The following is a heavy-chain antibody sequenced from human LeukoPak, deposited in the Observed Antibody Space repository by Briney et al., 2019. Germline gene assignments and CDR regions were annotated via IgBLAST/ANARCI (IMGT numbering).Heavy chain of an antibody. CDR3: ARDQGATTDY. J-gene: IGHJ4*02. V-gene: IGHV3-66*01. D-gene: IGHD1-26*01. Sequence: PGGSLRLSCAASGFTASSNYISGVRKAPGKGLEWVSVIYSGGSTYYADSVKGRFTISRDNSKNTLYLQMNSLRAEDTAVYYCARDQGATTDYWGQGTLVTVSS. CDR2: IYSGGST. CDR1: GFTASSNY.